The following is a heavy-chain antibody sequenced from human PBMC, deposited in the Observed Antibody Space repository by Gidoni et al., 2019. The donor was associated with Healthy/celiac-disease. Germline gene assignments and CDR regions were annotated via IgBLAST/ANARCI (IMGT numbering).Heavy chain of an antibody. CDR2: INAGNGNT. V-gene: IGHV1-3*01. D-gene: IGHD3-10*01. J-gene: IGHJ3*02. CDR3: ARPITMVRGVIIGPDAFDI. Sequence: QVQLVQSGAEVKKPGASVKVSCKASGYTFTSYAMHWVRQASGQRLEWMGWINAGNGNTKYSQKFQGIVTITRDTSASTAYMELSSLRSEDTAVYYCARPITMVRGVIIGPDAFDIWGQGTMVTVSS. CDR1: GYTFTSYA.